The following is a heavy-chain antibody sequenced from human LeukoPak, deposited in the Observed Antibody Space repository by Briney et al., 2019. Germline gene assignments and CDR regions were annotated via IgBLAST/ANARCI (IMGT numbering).Heavy chain of an antibody. Sequence: ASVKVSCRASGYTFTSYDINWVRQATGQGLEWMGWMNPNSGNTGYAQKFQGRVAMTRDMSTNTVFMELNSLRSADTAVYYCAREGYCSGGSCHSGAHFQHWGQGTLVTVSS. J-gene: IGHJ1*01. CDR2: MNPNSGNT. CDR3: AREGYCSGGSCHSGAHFQH. CDR1: GYTFTSYD. V-gene: IGHV1-8*01. D-gene: IGHD2-15*01.